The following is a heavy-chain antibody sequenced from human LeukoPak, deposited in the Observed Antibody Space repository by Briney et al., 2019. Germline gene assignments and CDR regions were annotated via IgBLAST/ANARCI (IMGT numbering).Heavy chain of an antibody. V-gene: IGHV3-11*01. CDR1: GFTFSDYY. J-gene: IGHJ4*02. CDR3: ARTLTIDRYYDFWSGYQHGETYFDY. D-gene: IGHD3-3*01. CDR2: ISSSGSTI. Sequence: GGSLRLSCAASGFTFSDYYMSWIRQPPGKGLEWVSYISSSGSTIYYAASVKGRFTISRDNAKNSLYLQMNSLRAEDTAVYYCARTLTIDRYYDFWSGYQHGETYFDYWGQGTLVTVSS.